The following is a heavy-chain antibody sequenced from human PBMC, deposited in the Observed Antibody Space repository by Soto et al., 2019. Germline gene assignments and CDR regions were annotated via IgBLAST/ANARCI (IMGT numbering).Heavy chain of an antibody. D-gene: IGHD3-3*01. V-gene: IGHV1-18*04. J-gene: IGHJ4*02. Sequence: ASVKVSCKASGYTFTSNGFTWVRQAPGQGLEWMGWISTYNGNTNYAQKFQGRVTMTTDTSTSTAYMELRSLRSDDTAVYYCARARILISGYYSDYWGQGTLVTVSS. CDR3: ARARILISGYYSDY. CDR2: ISTYNGNT. CDR1: GYTFTSNG.